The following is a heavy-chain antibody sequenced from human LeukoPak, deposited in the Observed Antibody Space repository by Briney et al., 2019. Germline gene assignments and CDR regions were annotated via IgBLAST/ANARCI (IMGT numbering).Heavy chain of an antibody. V-gene: IGHV3-43*02. CDR2: ISGDGGST. CDR3: AKDRLPELDYFDY. CDR1: GFTFDDYA. D-gene: IGHD1-14*01. J-gene: IGHJ4*02. Sequence: GGSLRLSGAASGFTFDDYAMHWVRQAPGKGLGWVSLISGDGGSTYYADSVKGRFTISRDNSKNSLYLQMNSLRTEDTALYYCAKDRLPELDYFDYWGQGTLVTVSS.